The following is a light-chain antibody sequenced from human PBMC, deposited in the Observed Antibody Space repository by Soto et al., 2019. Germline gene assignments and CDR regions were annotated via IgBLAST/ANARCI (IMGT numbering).Light chain of an antibody. CDR3: QQYNNWPRT. CDR2: GAS. V-gene: IGKV3-20*01. Sequence: IVLTQSPGTPSSSPGERATLSCRASRSVSANNLAWYQQRPGQAPRLLIYGASRRATGIPDRFSGSGSGTDFTLTISSMQSEDFAAYYCQQYNNWPRTFGQGTKVDI. J-gene: IGKJ1*01. CDR1: RSVSANN.